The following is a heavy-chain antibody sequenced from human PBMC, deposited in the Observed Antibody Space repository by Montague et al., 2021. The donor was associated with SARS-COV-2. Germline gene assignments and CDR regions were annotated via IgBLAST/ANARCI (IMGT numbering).Heavy chain of an antibody. Sequence: SETLSLTCTVSGGSISSYYWSWIRQPPGKGLQWIGYIYNNGSTNCYTSLKSRVTLSIDTSKNQFSLKLTSVTAADTAVYYCARGGGDSADYYYYAMDVWGQGTTVTVSS. D-gene: IGHD2-21*02. CDR1: GGSISSYY. J-gene: IGHJ6*02. CDR3: ARGGGDSADYYYYAMDV. V-gene: IGHV4-59*01. CDR2: IYNNGST.